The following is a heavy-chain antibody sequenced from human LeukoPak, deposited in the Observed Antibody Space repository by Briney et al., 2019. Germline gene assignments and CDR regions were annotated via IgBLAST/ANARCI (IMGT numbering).Heavy chain of an antibody. V-gene: IGHV4-31*03. CDR1: GGSISSGGYY. J-gene: IGHJ4*02. CDR3: ARSPDYYDSSGYYYLDY. CDR2: IYYSGST. D-gene: IGHD3-22*01. Sequence: MTSQTLSLTCTVSGGSISSGGYYWSWIRQHPGKGLEWIGYIYYSGSTYYNPSLKSRVTISVDTSKNQFSLKLSSVTAADTAVYYCARSPDYYDSSGYYYLDYWGQGTLVTVSS.